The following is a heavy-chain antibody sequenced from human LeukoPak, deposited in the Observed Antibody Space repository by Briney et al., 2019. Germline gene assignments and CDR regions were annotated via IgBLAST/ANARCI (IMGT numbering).Heavy chain of an antibody. Sequence: SETLSLTCTVSGGSISSYYWRWIRQPPGKGLEWIGYIYYSGSTNYNPSLKSRVTISVDTSKNQFSLNLSSVTAADTAVYYCARDLLSTAGYFDYWGQGTLVTVSS. CDR2: IYYSGST. CDR1: GGSISSYY. CDR3: ARDLLSTAGYFDY. J-gene: IGHJ4*02. D-gene: IGHD6-19*01. V-gene: IGHV4-59*01.